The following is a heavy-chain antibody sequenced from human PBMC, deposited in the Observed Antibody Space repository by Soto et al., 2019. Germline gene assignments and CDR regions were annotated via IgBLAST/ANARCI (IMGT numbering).Heavy chain of an antibody. CDR1: GFSLNTYGVG. CDR3: AHRPAITSFTSGEGGGLFDP. D-gene: IGHD3-10*01. V-gene: IGHV2-5*02. J-gene: IGHJ5*02. Sequence: QITLKESGPTLVKPTQTLTLTCSFSGFSLNTYGVGVAWIRQPPGKALEWLALIFWDDDKRYSPSLKSRLTITKDTSKNQVVLTMSDVNPVDTATYYCAHRPAITSFTSGEGGGLFDPWGQGTLVIVSS. CDR2: IFWDDDK.